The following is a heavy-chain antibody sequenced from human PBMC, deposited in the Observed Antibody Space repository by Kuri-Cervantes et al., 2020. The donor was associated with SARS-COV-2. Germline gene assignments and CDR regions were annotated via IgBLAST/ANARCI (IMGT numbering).Heavy chain of an antibody. D-gene: IGHD2-21*01. Sequence: GSLRLSCTVSGGSISSYYWSWIRQPPGKGLEWIGYIYYSGSTNYNPSLKSRVTISVDTSKNQFSLKLSSVTAADTAVYYCASTDSPPLNWFDPWGQGTLVTVSS. CDR1: GGSISSYY. V-gene: IGHV4-59*01. J-gene: IGHJ5*02. CDR2: IYYSGST. CDR3: ASTDSPPLNWFDP.